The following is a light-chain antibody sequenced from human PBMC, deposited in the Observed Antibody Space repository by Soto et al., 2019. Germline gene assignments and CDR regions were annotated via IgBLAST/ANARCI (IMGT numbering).Light chain of an antibody. CDR2: GAS. CDR3: QQYNNWPRT. Sequence: ERVMTQAPAALFVYTGERATLSCRASQSVSSNLAWYQQKPGQAPRLLIYGASTRATGIPARFSGSGSGTEFTLTICSLQSEDFAVYYCQQYNNWPRTFGQGTKV. J-gene: IGKJ1*01. V-gene: IGKV3D-15*01. CDR1: QSVSSN.